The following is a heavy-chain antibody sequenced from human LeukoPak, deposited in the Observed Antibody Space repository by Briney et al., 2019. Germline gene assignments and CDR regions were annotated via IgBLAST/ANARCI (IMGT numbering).Heavy chain of an antibody. Sequence: ASETLSLTCTVSGGSISITSYYWGWIRQPPGKGLEWIGSMYSSGSTYYNPSLKSRVTISVDTSKNQFSLKLSSVIAADTAVYYCARVSGYDWESFFDYWGQGTLVTVSS. J-gene: IGHJ4*02. CDR1: GGSISITSYY. CDR2: MYSSGST. V-gene: IGHV4-39*07. CDR3: ARVSGYDWESFFDY. D-gene: IGHD5-12*01.